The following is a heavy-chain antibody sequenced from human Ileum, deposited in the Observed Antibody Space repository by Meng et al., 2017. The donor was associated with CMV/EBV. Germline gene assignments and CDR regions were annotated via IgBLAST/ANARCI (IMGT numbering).Heavy chain of an antibody. CDR2: VNSRSSFI. CDR1: GFSFGSYT. CDR3: ARDGGYDYGYFDY. J-gene: IGHJ4*02. D-gene: IGHD5-18*01. Sequence: GGSLKISCAASGFSFGSYTMHWVRQTPGKGLEWVSSVNSRSSFIYYADSLKGRFTVSRDNAKNSLYLQMNSLRAEDTALYYCARDGGYDYGYFDYWGRGTLVTVSS. V-gene: IGHV3-21*01.